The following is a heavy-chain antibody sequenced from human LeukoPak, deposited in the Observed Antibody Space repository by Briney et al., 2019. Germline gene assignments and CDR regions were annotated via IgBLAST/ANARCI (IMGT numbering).Heavy chain of an antibody. CDR2: IYTSGST. D-gene: IGHD2-21*02. J-gene: IGHJ6*02. V-gene: IGHV4-61*02. CDR1: GGSISSGSYY. CDR3: ERGNCGGDCYNYYYYGMDV. Sequence: SQTLSLTCTVSGGSISSGSYYWSWIRQPAGKGLEWIGRIYTSGSTNYNPSLKSRVTISVDTSKNQFSLKLSSVTAADTAVYYCERGNCGGDCYNYYYYGMDVWGQGTTVTVSS.